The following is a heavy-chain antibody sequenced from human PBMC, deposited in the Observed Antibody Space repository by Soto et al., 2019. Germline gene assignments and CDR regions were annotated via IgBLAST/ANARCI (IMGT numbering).Heavy chain of an antibody. V-gene: IGHV1-69*01. CDR1: GGTFISYA. J-gene: IGHJ3*02. CDR3: ARSRATTVAFDI. Sequence: QVQLVQSGAEVKKPGSSVKVSCKASGGTFISYAFTWVRQAPGQGLEWMGRIIPVFGTTNYAQKFQGRVTIIADESTSTAYMELSSLRSEDTAIYYCARSRATTVAFDIWGQGTLVTVSS. CDR2: IIPVFGTT. D-gene: IGHD1-1*01.